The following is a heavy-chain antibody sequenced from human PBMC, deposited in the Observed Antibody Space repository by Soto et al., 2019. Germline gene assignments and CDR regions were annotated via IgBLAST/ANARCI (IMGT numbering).Heavy chain of an antibody. CDR3: ASHGYYDFWSGYWNYYYYGMDV. D-gene: IGHD3-3*01. CDR1: GFTFSSYS. V-gene: IGHV3-21*01. CDR2: ISSSSSYI. Sequence: EVQLVESGGGLVKPGGSLRLSCAASGFTFSSYSMNWVRQAPGKGLEWVSSISSSSSYIYYADSVKGRFTISRDNAKNSLYRQMNSLRAEDTAVHYCASHGYYDFWSGYWNYYYYGMDVWGQGTTVTVSS. J-gene: IGHJ6*02.